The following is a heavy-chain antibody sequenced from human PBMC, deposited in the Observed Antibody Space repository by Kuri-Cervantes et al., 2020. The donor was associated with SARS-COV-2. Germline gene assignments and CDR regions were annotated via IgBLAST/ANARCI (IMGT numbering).Heavy chain of an antibody. CDR1: GFTFSSYG. V-gene: IGHV3-30*18. D-gene: IGHD1/OR15-1a*01. CDR3: AKNLQQLLLSWFEY. Sequence: LSLTCAASGFTFSSYGMHWVRQAPGKGLEWVAVRSYDGSNKYYADSVKGRFTISRDNSKNTLYLQMSSLRAEDTAVYYCAKNLQQLLLSWFEYWGQGGLVTVSS. CDR2: RSYDGSNK. J-gene: IGHJ4*02.